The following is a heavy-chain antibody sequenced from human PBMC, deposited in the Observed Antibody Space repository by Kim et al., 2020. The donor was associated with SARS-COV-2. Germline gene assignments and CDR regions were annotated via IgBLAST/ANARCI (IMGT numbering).Heavy chain of an antibody. V-gene: IGHV3-23*01. Sequence: GGSLRLSCAASGFTFSTYVMSWVRQAPGKGLEWVSAISGSDDNTYYAHSVKGRFTISRDNSTNTLYLQINTLRAEDTAVYYCAKARGSTSLISLDFWGQGTLVTVSS. J-gene: IGHJ4*02. CDR3: AKARGSTSLISLDF. CDR1: GFTFSTYV. CDR2: ISGSDDNT. D-gene: IGHD2-2*01.